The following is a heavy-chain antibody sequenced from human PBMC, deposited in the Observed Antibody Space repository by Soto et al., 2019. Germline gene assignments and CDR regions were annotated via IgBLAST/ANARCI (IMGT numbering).Heavy chain of an antibody. CDR1: GDTFTNFG. V-gene: IGHV1-18*01. D-gene: IGHD3-10*01. CDR3: ARVLRGVVNWFDP. J-gene: IGHJ5*02. CDR2: IATYNSNK. Sequence: ASVKVSCKTSGDTFTNFGLSWVRQAPGQGLEWMGWIATYNSNKSYAQKFQGRLTLTTDTSTSTGYMELKSLEYDDTAVYYCARVLRGVVNWFDPWGQGTLVTVSS.